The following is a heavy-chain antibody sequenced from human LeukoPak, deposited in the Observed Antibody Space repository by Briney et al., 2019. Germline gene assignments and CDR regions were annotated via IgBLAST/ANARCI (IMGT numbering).Heavy chain of an antibody. CDR2: ISYDGSSK. Sequence: GKSLRLSCAASGFTFSGSAMHWVRQAPGKGLEWVAVISYDGSSKYYAASVKGRFIISRDDSKNPLYLQVNRLSVEDTAVYYCARGGGKVGATGTLDLWGQGTLVTVSS. CDR3: ARGGGKVGATGTLDL. CDR1: GFTFSGSA. D-gene: IGHD1-26*01. V-gene: IGHV3-30*07. J-gene: IGHJ5*02.